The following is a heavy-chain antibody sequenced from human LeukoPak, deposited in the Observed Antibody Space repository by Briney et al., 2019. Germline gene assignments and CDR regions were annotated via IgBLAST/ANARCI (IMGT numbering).Heavy chain of an antibody. D-gene: IGHD5-18*01. CDR3: ARQPSTAMVRDDAFDI. CDR2: IYPGDSDT. CDR1: GYSFTSYW. V-gene: IGHV5-51*01. J-gene: IGHJ3*02. Sequence: GESLQISCKGSGYSFTSYWIGWVRQMRGKGLEWMGIIYPGDSDTRYSPSFQGQVTISADKSISTAYLQWSSLKASDTAMYYCARQPSTAMVRDDAFDIWGQGTMVTVSS.